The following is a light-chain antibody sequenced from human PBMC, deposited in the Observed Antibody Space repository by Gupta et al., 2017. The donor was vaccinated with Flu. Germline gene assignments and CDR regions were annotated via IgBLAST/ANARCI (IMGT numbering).Light chain of an antibody. V-gene: IGLV2-14*01. CDR1: SDDVGAYTY. CDR3: SSYTSSSTLYV. Sequence: QSALTQPASVSGSPGQSITISCTGTSDDVGAYTYVSWYQQYPDKAPKLMVYDVSNRPLGVSNRFSGSKSGNTASLTISGLQAEDEADYYCSSYTSSSTLYVFGTGTKVTVL. CDR2: DVS. J-gene: IGLJ1*01.